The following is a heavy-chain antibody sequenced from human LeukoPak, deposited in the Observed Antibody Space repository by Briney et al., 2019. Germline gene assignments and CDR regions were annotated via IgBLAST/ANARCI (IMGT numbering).Heavy chain of an antibody. Sequence: AASVTVSYKPSAYTLTDYYLHWVRQAPGQGLEWMGWINPNTGATHSAQKFQGRITMTRDTAISTAYMDLSRLRSDATAVYYCARDRVGSGWPRPYYFEVWGQGTLVTVSS. D-gene: IGHD6-19*01. J-gene: IGHJ4*02. CDR2: INPNTGAT. CDR3: ARDRVGSGWPRPYYFEV. V-gene: IGHV1-2*02. CDR1: AYTLTDYY.